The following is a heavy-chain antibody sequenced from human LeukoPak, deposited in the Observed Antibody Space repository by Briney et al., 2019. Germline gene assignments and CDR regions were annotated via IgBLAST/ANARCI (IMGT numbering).Heavy chain of an antibody. D-gene: IGHD6-13*01. V-gene: IGHV1-46*01. CDR2: INPSGGST. Sequence: GASVKVSCKASGYTFTSYYMHWVRQAPGQGLEWMGIINPSGGSTSYAQKFQGRVTMTRDMSTSTVYMELSSLRSEDTAVYYCARDSSSSWYSYYYYYMDVWGKGTTVTVSS. J-gene: IGHJ6*03. CDR3: ARDSSSSWYSYYYYYMDV. CDR1: GYTFTSYY.